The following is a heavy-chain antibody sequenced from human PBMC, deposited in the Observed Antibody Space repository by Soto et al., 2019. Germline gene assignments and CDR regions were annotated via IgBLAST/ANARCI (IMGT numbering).Heavy chain of an antibody. CDR1: GGSISSSSYY. Sequence: LSLTCTVSGGSISSSSYYWGWIRQPPGKGLEWIGSIYYSGSTYYNPSLKSRVTISVDTSKNHFSLKLSSVTAADTAVYYCARQFYDYVWGSYRYYDWFDPWGQGTLVTVSS. D-gene: IGHD3-16*02. J-gene: IGHJ5*02. V-gene: IGHV4-39*01. CDR2: IYYSGST. CDR3: ARQFYDYVWGSYRYYDWFDP.